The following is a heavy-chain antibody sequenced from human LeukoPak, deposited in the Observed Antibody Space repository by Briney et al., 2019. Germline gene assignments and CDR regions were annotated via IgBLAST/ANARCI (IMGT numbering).Heavy chain of an antibody. CDR1: GFTFSTYG. CDR2: IWYDGGKK. Sequence: GGSLRLSCEASGFTFSTYGMHWVRQAPGKGLEWVAVIWYDGGKKYYAESVKGRFTISRDNSKNTLYLQMNSLRADDTAIYYCARGYGANSGAFDIWGQGTMVTVS. CDR3: ARGYGANSGAFDI. J-gene: IGHJ3*02. V-gene: IGHV3-33*01. D-gene: IGHD4-23*01.